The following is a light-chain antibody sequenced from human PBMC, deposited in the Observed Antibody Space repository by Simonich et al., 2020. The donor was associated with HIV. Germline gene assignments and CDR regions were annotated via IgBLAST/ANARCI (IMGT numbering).Light chain of an antibody. CDR1: QSVSSN. V-gene: IGKV3-15*01. Sequence: EIVMTQSPATLSVSPGERATLSCRARQSVSSNLAWYQQKPGQAPRLLIYSASTRATGIPAKFSGSWSGTEFTLTISSMQSEDFAVYYCQQYNNWPITFGQGTRLEIK. J-gene: IGKJ5*01. CDR2: SAS. CDR3: QQYNNWPIT.